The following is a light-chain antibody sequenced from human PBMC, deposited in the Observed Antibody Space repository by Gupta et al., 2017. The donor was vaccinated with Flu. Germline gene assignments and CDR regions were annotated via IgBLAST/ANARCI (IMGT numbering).Light chain of an antibody. CDR3: QHYSNWPPIT. CDR2: GAS. V-gene: IGKV3-15*01. J-gene: IGKJ4*01. Sequence: EIVMTQSPATLSVSPGERATLSCRASQSVSSYLAWYQQKPGQAPRLLIYGASTRATGIPARFSGSGSGTQXTLTISXLQSEDFAVYYCQHYSNWPPITFGXATKVQIK. CDR1: QSVSSY.